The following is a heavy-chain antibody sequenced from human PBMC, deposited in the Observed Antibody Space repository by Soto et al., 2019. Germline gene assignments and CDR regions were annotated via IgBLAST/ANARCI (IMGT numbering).Heavy chain of an antibody. CDR2: ISYDGSNK. V-gene: IGHV3-30-3*01. Sequence: PGGSLRLSCAASGFTFSSYAMHWVRQAPGKGLEWVAVISYDGSNKYYADSVKGRFTISRDNSKNTLYLQMNSLRAEDTAVYYCARDRSTAGDYYYYGMDVWGQGTTVTVSS. CDR3: ARDRSTAGDYYYYGMDV. D-gene: IGHD5-18*01. CDR1: GFTFSSYA. J-gene: IGHJ6*02.